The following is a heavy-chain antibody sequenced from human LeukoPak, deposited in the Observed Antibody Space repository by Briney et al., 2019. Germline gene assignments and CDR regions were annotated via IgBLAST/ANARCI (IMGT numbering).Heavy chain of an antibody. D-gene: IGHD4-17*01. CDR2: INPIFGIA. CDR1: GGTFSSYA. J-gene: IGHJ4*02. CDR3: AGSSYGDYGFTTSSFDY. Sequence: SVKVSCKASGGTFSSYAISWVRQAPGQGLEWMGRINPIFGIANYAQKFQGRVTITADKSTSTAYMELSSLRSEDTAVYYCAGSSYGDYGFTTSSFDYWGQGTLVTVSS. V-gene: IGHV1-69*04.